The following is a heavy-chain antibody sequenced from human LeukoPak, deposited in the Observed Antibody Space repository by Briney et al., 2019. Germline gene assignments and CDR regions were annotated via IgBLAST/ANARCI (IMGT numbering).Heavy chain of an antibody. CDR3: ARDRYRKYYYGSGSFGTLDY. CDR1: GFTFSSYS. V-gene: IGHV3-21*01. Sequence: GGSLRLSCAASGFTFSSYSMNWVRQAPGKGLEWVSFISTSSSYIHNADSVKGRFTISRDNAENSLYLQMNSLRAEDTAVYYCARDRYRKYYYGSGSFGTLDYWGQGTLVTVSS. CDR2: ISTSSSYI. J-gene: IGHJ4*02. D-gene: IGHD3-10*01.